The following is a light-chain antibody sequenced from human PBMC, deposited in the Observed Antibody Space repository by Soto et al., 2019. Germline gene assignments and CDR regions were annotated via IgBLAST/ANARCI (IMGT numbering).Light chain of an antibody. Sequence: AIQLTQSPSSLSASVGDRVTITCRASQSISSYLNWYQQKPGKAPKVLIYDASSLESGVPSRFSGSGSGTDFTLTISSLQPEDFATYYCQQFNNYPLTFGGGTKVDIK. CDR1: QSISSY. CDR2: DAS. J-gene: IGKJ4*01. CDR3: QQFNNYPLT. V-gene: IGKV1D-13*01.